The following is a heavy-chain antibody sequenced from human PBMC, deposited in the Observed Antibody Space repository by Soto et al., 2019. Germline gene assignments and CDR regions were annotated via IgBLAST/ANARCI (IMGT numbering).Heavy chain of an antibody. Sequence: SETLSLTCTVSGGSISSDDYYWSWVRQAPGRGLEWIGYIHSSGSIYYNPSLKSRATMSIDTAGNQFSLKVSSVTVADTAVYYCARDLDGLHDDTSGPFPRPGWGQGTLVTVS. CDR2: IHSSGSI. CDR1: GGSISSDDYY. CDR3: ARDLDGLHDDTSGPFPRPG. J-gene: IGHJ1*01. V-gene: IGHV4-30-4*01. D-gene: IGHD3-22*01.